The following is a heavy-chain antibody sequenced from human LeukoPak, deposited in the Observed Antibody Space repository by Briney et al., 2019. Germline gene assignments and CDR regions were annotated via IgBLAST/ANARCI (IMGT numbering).Heavy chain of an antibody. CDR3: ARSERYFDWLPFDY. CDR2: IYSGGST. CDR1: GLTVSSNY. J-gene: IGHJ4*02. Sequence: PGGSLRLSCAASGLTVSSNYMSWVRQAPGKGLEWVSVIYSGGSTYYADSVKGRFTISRDNSKNTLYLQMNSLRAEDTAVYYCARSERYFDWLPFDYWGQGTLVTVSS. D-gene: IGHD3-9*01. V-gene: IGHV3-53*01.